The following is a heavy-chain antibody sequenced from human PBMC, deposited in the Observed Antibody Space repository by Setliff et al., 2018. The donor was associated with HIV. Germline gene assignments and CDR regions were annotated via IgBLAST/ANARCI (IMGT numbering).Heavy chain of an antibody. CDR1: GFRFSNYR. V-gene: IGHV3-48*01. Sequence: PGGSLRLSCAASGFRFSNYRMSWFRQAPGKGLEWVSYIDISSGAIHYAESVEGRFIISRDDAKSSLYLQMNSLRVEDTAVYHCAKEASIEYFHSFDQWGHGTLVTVSS. D-gene: IGHD3-3*02. CDR2: IDISSGAI. J-gene: IGHJ4*01. CDR3: AKEASIEYFHSFDQ.